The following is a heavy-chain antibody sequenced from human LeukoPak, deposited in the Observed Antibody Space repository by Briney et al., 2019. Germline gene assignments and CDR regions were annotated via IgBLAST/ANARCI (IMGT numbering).Heavy chain of an antibody. CDR1: GGSISSYY. J-gene: IGHJ4*02. CDR3: ARGPGVSSGYYLDY. V-gene: IGHV4-59*01. Sequence: SETLSLTCTVSGGSISSYYWSWIRQPPGKGLEWIGYIYCSGSTNYNPSLKSRVTISVDTSKNQFSLKLSSVTAADTAVYYCARGPGVSSGYYLDYWGQGTLVTVSS. D-gene: IGHD3-22*01. CDR2: IYCSGST.